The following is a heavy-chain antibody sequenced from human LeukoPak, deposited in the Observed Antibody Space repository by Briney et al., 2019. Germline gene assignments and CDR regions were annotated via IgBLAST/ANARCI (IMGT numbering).Heavy chain of an antibody. CDR3: ARQTGFGWFDP. D-gene: IGHD3-9*01. CDR2: ISAYNGNT. J-gene: IGHJ5*02. Sequence: ASVKVSCKASGYTFTSYYMHWVRQAPGQGLEWMGWISAYNGNTNYAQKLQGRVTMTTDTSTSTAYMELRSLRSDDTAVYYCARQTGFGWFDPWGQGTLVTVSS. V-gene: IGHV1-18*04. CDR1: GYTFTSYY.